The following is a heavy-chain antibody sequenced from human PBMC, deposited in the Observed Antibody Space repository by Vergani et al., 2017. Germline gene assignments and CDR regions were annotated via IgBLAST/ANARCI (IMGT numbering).Heavy chain of an antibody. CDR2: IYSTGST. CDR3: ARGMYRDEASTGYRLEGMDI. Sequence: QVQLEESGPGLVKPSETLSLTCTVSGGSFNTYYWSWIRQSPGKGLELIGYIYSTGSTNYNPSLNSRVTMSVDTSKNQFSLKLRSVTAADTAVYFCARGMYRDEASTGYRLEGMDIWGQGTTVTISS. D-gene: IGHD3-9*01. V-gene: IGHV4-59*13. CDR1: GGSFNTYY. J-gene: IGHJ6*02.